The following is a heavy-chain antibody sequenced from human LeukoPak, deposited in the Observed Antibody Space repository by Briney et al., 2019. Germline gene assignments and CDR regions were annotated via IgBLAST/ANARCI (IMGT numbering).Heavy chain of an antibody. CDR2: IYYTGST. CDR3: ARRSGSGRAFDY. CDR1: GASISGGTYY. J-gene: IGHJ4*02. D-gene: IGHD1-26*01. Sequence: SSETLSLTCSVSGASISGGTYYWGWIRQPPGKGLEWIGSIYYTGSTYDNPSLKSRVTISVDTSKNQFSLKLSSVTAADTAVYYCARRSGSGRAFDYWGQGTLVTVSS. V-gene: IGHV4-39*01.